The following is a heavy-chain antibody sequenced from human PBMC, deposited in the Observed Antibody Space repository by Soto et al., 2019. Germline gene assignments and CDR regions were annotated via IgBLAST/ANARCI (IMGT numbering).Heavy chain of an antibody. J-gene: IGHJ4*02. CDR3: VRVVAIPGYPDH. CDR1: GGTFSSYA. Sequence: QVQLVQSGAEVRQPASSVKVSCKTSGGTFSSYAISWVRQAPGQGLEWMGGIVPIVGTTTYAQKFQGRGTITADDATSTAYMQLSRLRSDDTAVYYCVRVVAIPGYPDHWGQGTLVTVSS. CDR2: IVPIVGTT. V-gene: IGHV1-69*12. D-gene: IGHD5-12*01.